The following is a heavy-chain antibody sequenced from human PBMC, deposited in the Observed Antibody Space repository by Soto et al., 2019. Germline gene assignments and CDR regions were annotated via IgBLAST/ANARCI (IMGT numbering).Heavy chain of an antibody. D-gene: IGHD2-21*01. CDR2: IYVTGAV. Sequence: TLSLTCSVSGAALHSGNYYWSWILQVPGKGLGWIGHIYVTGAVDYNPSLRDRITISQDTSERQFSLNLRLVTAADTAVYYCARLRIATNNYKWFDPWGQGTLVTVSS. CDR3: ARLRIATNNYKWFDP. J-gene: IGHJ5*02. V-gene: IGHV4-31*03. CDR1: GAALHSGNYY.